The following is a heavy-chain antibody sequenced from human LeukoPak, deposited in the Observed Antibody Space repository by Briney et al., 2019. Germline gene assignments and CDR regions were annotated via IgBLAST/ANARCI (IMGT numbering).Heavy chain of an antibody. V-gene: IGHV3-53*01. J-gene: IGHJ6*03. CDR1: RFTVSSNY. D-gene: IGHD3-10*01. CDR3: ASGSGSYRTPYYYMDV. Sequence: GGSLRLSCAASRFTVSSNYMSWVRQAPGKGLEWVSVIYSGGSTYYADSVRGRFTITRNNSKNTLYLQMNSLRAEDTAVYYCASGSGSYRTPYYYMDVWGTGTTVTVSS. CDR2: IYSGGST.